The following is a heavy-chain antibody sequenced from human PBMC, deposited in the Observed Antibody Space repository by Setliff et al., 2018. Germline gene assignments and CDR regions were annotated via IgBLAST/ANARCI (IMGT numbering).Heavy chain of an antibody. CDR3: VKDVVGYSSTWPKRDYFDY. V-gene: IGHV3-23*03. Sequence: GGSLRLSCAASGFTFSSFWMAWVRQSPGKGLEWVSIINTGGTATYYADSVRGRFTISRDNSKKTLYLQMNSLRAEDTAVYYCVKDVVGYSSTWPKRDYFDYWGQGTLVTVSS. CDR1: GFTFSSFW. D-gene: IGHD6-13*01. J-gene: IGHJ4*02. CDR2: INTGGTAT.